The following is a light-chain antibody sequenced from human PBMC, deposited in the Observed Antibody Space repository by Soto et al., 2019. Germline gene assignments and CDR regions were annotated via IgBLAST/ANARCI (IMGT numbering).Light chain of an antibody. Sequence: ETLSTQSPDFLSLSPGEGATLSCRASQTISRNYLAWYKQRPGQAPRLLIYGATSRAVGIPDRFSGSGSGTEFTLTIGRLEPEDSAVYYCQQYVDSPVTFGGGTRVEIK. CDR2: GAT. J-gene: IGKJ4*01. CDR1: QTISRNY. V-gene: IGKV3-20*01. CDR3: QQYVDSPVT.